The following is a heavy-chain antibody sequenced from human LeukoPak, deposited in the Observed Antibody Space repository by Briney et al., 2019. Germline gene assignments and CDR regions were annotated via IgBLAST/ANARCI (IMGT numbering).Heavy chain of an antibody. J-gene: IGHJ4*02. CDR3: VREEAGTADY. V-gene: IGHV3-11*01. CDR2: ISNSGSTT. CDR1: GFTFSVDY. Sequence: GGSLRLSCAASGFTFSVDYMSWIRQAPGKGLEWVAYISNSGSTTYYADSVKGRFTISRDNAKNSLYLQMNSLRVEDTAVYYCVREEAGTADYWGQGTLVTVSS. D-gene: IGHD6-19*01.